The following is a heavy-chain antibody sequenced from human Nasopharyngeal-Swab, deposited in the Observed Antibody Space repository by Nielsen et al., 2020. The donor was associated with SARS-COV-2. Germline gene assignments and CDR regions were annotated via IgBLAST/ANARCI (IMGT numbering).Heavy chain of an antibody. CDR1: GFTFDDYA. Sequence: SLKISCAASGFTFDDYAMHWVRQAPGKGLEWVSGISWNSGSIGYADSVKGRFTISRDNAKNSLYLQMNSLRAEDTALYYCAKDVNYYDSSGYSYWGQGTLVTVSS. CDR3: AKDVNYYDSSGYSY. V-gene: IGHV3-9*01. D-gene: IGHD3-22*01. J-gene: IGHJ4*02. CDR2: ISWNSGSI.